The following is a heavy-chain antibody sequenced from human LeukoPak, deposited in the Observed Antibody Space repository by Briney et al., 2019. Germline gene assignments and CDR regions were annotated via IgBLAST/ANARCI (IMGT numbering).Heavy chain of an antibody. CDR3: ARRNYGDYFSWFDP. Sequence: GGTLRLSCAASGFTFSSYGMSWVRQAPGKGLEWVANIKQDGSEKYYVDSVKGRFTISRDNAKNSLYLQMNSLRAEDTAVYYCARRNYGDYFSWFDPWGQGTLVTVSS. D-gene: IGHD4-17*01. CDR2: IKQDGSEK. J-gene: IGHJ5*02. V-gene: IGHV3-7*01. CDR1: GFTFSSYG.